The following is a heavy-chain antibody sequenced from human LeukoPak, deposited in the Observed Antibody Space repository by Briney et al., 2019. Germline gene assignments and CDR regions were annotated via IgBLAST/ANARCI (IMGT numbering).Heavy chain of an antibody. CDR3: ARSRGYFDY. CDR2: IYYSGST. D-gene: IGHD6-13*01. V-gene: IGHV4-59*01. Sequence: SETLSLTCTVSGVSISNYYWSWIRQPPGKGLEWIGYIYYSGSTNYNPSLKSRVTIPVDTSKNQSSLKLSSVTAADTALYYCARSRGYFDYWRQGTLVTVPS. J-gene: IGHJ4*02. CDR1: GVSISNYY.